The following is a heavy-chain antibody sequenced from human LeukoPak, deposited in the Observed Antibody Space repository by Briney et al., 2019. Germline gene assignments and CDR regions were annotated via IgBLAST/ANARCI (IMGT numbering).Heavy chain of an antibody. CDR2: IIPIFGTA. Sequence: SVKVSCKASGGTFSSYAISWVRQAPGQGLEWMGGIIPIFGTANYAQKFQGRVTITADKSTSTAYMELSRLRSDDTAVYYCARDRRYNWNYYYMDVWGKGTTVTVSS. D-gene: IGHD1-1*01. J-gene: IGHJ6*03. CDR3: ARDRRYNWNYYYMDV. V-gene: IGHV1-69*06. CDR1: GGTFSSYA.